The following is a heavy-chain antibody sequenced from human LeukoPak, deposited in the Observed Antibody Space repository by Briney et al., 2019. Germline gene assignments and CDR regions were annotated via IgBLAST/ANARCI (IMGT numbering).Heavy chain of an antibody. CDR3: AKDGQNFNAMWDYFDS. CDR2: IGGGDT. V-gene: IGHV3-23*01. D-gene: IGHD1-26*01. CDR1: GFTFSSYA. J-gene: IGHJ4*02. Sequence: GGSLRLSCAASGFTFSSYAMSWVRQAPGKGPEWVSGIGGGDTHYADSVKGRFTISRDNSKNTVELQMSSLRAEDTAVYYCAKDGQNFNAMWDYFDSWGRGTLVTVSS.